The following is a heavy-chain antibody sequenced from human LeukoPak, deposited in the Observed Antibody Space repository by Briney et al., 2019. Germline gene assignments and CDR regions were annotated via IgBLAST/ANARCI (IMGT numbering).Heavy chain of an antibody. D-gene: IGHD5-12*01. CDR3: ARALATMFFDY. CDR2: IHYSGSA. V-gene: IGHV4-39*07. CDR1: GGSISSSSYY. Sequence: SETLSLTCTVSGGSISSSSYYWGWIRQPPGKGLEWIGSIHYSGSANYNPSLKSRVTISVDTSKNQFSLKLSSVTAADTAVYYCARALATMFFDYWGQGTLVTVST. J-gene: IGHJ4*02.